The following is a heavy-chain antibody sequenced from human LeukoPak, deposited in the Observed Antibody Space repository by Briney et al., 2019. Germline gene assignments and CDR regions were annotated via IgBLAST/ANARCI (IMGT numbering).Heavy chain of an antibody. V-gene: IGHV4-39*07. D-gene: IGHD4-17*01. CDR1: GVSISSSSYY. CDR2: IYYSGST. CDR3: ARVDGDYIRNDGFDI. J-gene: IGHJ3*02. Sequence: SETLSLTCTVSGVSISSSSYYWGWIRQPPGKGLEWIGSIYYSGSTYYNPSLKSRVTISVDTSKNQFSLKLSSVTAADTAVYYCARVDGDYIRNDGFDIWGQGTMVTVSS.